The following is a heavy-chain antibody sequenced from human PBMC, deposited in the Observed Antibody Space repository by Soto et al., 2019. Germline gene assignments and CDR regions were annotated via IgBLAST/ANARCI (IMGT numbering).Heavy chain of an antibody. D-gene: IGHD5-12*01. J-gene: IGHJ4*02. Sequence: NPGGSLRLSCAASGFTFSNAWMSWVRQAPGKGLEWVGRIKSKTDGGTTDYAAPVKGRFTISRDDSKNTLYLQMNSLKTEDTAVYYCTTWDIVATIFDYWGQGTLVTVSS. V-gene: IGHV3-15*01. CDR2: IKSKTDGGTT. CDR3: TTWDIVATIFDY. CDR1: GFTFSNAW.